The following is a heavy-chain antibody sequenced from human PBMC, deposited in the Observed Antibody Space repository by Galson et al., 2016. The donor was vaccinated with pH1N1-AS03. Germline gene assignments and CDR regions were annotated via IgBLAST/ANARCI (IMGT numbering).Heavy chain of an antibody. D-gene: IGHD3-16*01. Sequence: SLRLSCAGSGFSIRTYWMHWVRQVPGKGLVWVSRINTDGSSTNYADSVKGRFTISRDNAKNTLYLQRNSLGAEDTAFYYCARGSDDYIWGGYSGDYWSQGILVTVSS. V-gene: IGHV3-74*01. J-gene: IGHJ4*02. CDR3: ARGSDDYIWGGYSGDY. CDR1: GFSIRTYW. CDR2: INTDGSST.